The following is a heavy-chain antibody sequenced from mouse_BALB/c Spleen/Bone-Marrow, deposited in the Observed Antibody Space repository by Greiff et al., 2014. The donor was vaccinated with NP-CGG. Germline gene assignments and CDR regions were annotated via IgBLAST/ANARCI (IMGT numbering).Heavy chain of an antibody. Sequence: VKLVESGPGLVAPSQSLSITCTVSGFSLTSHGVHWVRQPPGKGLEWLGVIWAGGSTNYNSALMSRLSISKDNSKNQVFLKMNSLQTDDTAIYYCATHEGYYISFAYWGQGTLVTVSA. CDR1: GFSLTSHG. CDR3: ATHEGYYISFAY. V-gene: IGHV2-9*02. D-gene: IGHD2-3*01. J-gene: IGHJ3*01. CDR2: IWAGGST.